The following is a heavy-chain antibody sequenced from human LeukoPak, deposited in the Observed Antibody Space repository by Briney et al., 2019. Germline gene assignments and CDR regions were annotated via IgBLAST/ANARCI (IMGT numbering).Heavy chain of an antibody. D-gene: IGHD3-3*02. V-gene: IGHV4-59*01. Sequence: SEPLSLTCTVSGGSISSYYWSWIRQPPGKGLEWIGYIYYSGSTNYNPSLKSRVTISVDTSKNQFSLKLSSVTAADTAVYYCARACPSLADSYYYYMDVWGKGTTVTVSS. CDR3: ARACPSLADSYYYYMDV. J-gene: IGHJ6*03. CDR2: IYYSGST. CDR1: GGSISSYY.